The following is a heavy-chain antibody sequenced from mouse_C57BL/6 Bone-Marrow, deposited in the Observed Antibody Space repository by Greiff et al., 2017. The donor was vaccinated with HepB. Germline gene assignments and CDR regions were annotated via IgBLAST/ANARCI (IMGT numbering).Heavy chain of an antibody. Sequence: EVMLVESGGGLVQPGGSLKLSCAASGFTFSDYYMHWVRQTPEKRLEWVAYISNGGGSTYYPDTVKGRFTISRDNAKNTLYLQLSRLKSADPAMYYCASAYCGSGYWYFDVWGTGTTVTAAS. CDR1: GFTFSDYY. J-gene: IGHJ1*03. D-gene: IGHD1-1*01. CDR2: ISNGGGST. CDR3: ASAYCGSGYWYFDV. V-gene: IGHV5-12*01.